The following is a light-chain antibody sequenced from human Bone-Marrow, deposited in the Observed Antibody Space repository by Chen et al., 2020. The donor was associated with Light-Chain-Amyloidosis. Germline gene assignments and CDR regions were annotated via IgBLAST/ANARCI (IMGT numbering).Light chain of an antibody. J-gene: IGLJ2*01. CDR1: TSNIGAGYG. V-gene: IGLV1-40*01. Sequence: SVLTPPPSVSGAPGQRVTISCTGSTSNIGAGYGVHWYQQVPGTAPKLLIYGNTNRPSGGPDRFSASKSGTSASLAITGLQAEDEADYYCQSYDSSLSSSVFGGGTKLTVL. CDR2: GNT. CDR3: QSYDSSLSSSV.